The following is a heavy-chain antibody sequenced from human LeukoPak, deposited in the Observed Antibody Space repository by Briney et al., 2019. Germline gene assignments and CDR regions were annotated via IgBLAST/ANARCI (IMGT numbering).Heavy chain of an antibody. J-gene: IGHJ6*03. Sequence: VASVKVSCKASGGTFSSYAISWVRQAPGQGLEWMAGIIPIFGTANYAQKFQGRVTITTDESTSTAYMELSSLRAEDTAAYYCARGYAAFSYMDVWGKGTTVTVSS. D-gene: IGHD2-15*01. CDR1: GGTFSSYA. V-gene: IGHV1-69*05. CDR2: IIPIFGTA. CDR3: ARGYAAFSYMDV.